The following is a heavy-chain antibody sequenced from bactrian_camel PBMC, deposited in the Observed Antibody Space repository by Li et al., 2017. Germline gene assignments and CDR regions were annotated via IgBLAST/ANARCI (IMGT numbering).Heavy chain of an antibody. CDR2: IDGDGAT. CDR1: GVRSNRC. V-gene: IGHV3S53*01. Sequence: HVQLVESGGGSVQTGGSLRLACTASGVRSNRCMGWFRQAPGDQREGVTVIDGDGATSYAESVKGRFTISQDKGKNTLYLQMNNLKPEDTAMYYCAAVRNWCGLLTPRAKLDLWGQGTQVTVS. D-gene: IGHD7*01. CDR3: AAVRNWCGLLTPRAKLDL. J-gene: IGHJ4*01.